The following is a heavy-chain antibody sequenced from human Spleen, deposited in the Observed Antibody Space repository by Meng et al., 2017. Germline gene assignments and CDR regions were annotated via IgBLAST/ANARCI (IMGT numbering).Heavy chain of an antibody. CDR2: INHSGST. CDR1: GGSFSDYY. CDR3: ARGPTTMAHDFDY. V-gene: IGHV4-34*01. J-gene: IGHJ4*02. Sequence: QVQLQPVGAGQLKPSETLSLACVVSGGSFSDYYWSWIRQPPGKGLEWIGEINHSGSTNYNPSLESRATISVDTSQNNLSLKLSSVTAADSAVYYCARGPTTMAHDFDYWGQGTLVTVSS. D-gene: IGHD4-11*01.